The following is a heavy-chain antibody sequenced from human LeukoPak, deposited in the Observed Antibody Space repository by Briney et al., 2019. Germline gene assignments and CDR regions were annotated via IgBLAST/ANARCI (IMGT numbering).Heavy chain of an antibody. D-gene: IGHD6-13*01. CDR2: IYTSGST. Sequence: TSGTLSLTCTVSGGSISGGSYYWSWIRQPAGKGLEWIGRIYTSGSTNYNPSLKSRVTISVDTSKNQFSLKLSSVTAADTAVYYCARGAAAGPPYYYYYMDVWGKGTTVTVSS. J-gene: IGHJ6*03. CDR1: GGSISGGSYY. V-gene: IGHV4-61*02. CDR3: ARGAAAGPPYYYYYMDV.